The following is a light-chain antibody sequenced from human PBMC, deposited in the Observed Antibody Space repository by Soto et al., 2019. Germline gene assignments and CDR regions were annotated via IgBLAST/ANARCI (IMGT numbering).Light chain of an antibody. CDR2: EAN. CDR1: SSDVGGYEY. Sequence: QSALTQPPSASGSPGQSVTISCTGSSSDVGGYEYVSWYQQHPGKAPKLMIYEANKRPSGVSNRFSGSKSGNTASLTISGLQPEDEAEYDCSSYAGYSTSVVFGGGTKLTVL. J-gene: IGLJ2*01. CDR3: SSYAGYSTSVV. V-gene: IGLV2-23*01.